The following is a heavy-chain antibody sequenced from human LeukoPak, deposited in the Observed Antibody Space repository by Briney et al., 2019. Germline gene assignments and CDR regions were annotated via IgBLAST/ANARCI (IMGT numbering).Heavy chain of an antibody. CDR1: GYSFTKYA. V-gene: IGHV1-3*03. Sequence: ASVKVSCKASGYSFTKYAIHWMRQAPGHRLEWMGWITADDGDTKYSEDLQGRVTITSDTSATTTYIELSSLRSEDTAVYYCARGVEDYYGSGSYYYYYYMDVWGKGTTVTVSS. D-gene: IGHD3-10*01. J-gene: IGHJ6*03. CDR3: ARGVEDYYGSGSYYYYYYMDV. CDR2: ITADDGDT.